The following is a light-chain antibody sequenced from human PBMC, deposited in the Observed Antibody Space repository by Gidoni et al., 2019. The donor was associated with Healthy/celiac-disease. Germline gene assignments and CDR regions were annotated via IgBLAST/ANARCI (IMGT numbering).Light chain of an antibody. Sequence: SSELTQDPAVSVALGQTVRITCQGDSLRSDYASWYQQKPGQAPVLVIYGKNNRPSGIPDRFSGSSSGNTASLTITGAQAEDEADYYCNSRDSSGNHSVVFGGGTKLTVL. J-gene: IGLJ2*01. CDR1: SLRSDY. CDR3: NSRDSSGNHSVV. CDR2: GKN. V-gene: IGLV3-19*01.